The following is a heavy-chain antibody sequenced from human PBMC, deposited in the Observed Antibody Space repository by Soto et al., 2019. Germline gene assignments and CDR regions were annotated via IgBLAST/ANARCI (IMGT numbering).Heavy chain of an antibody. V-gene: IGHV3-23*01. CDR3: AKLNSGSYSFDAFDI. J-gene: IGHJ3*02. Sequence: EVQLLESGGGLVQPGGSLRLSCAASGFTFSSYAMSWVRQAPGKGLEWVSGISVSGDRTYHADSVKGRFTISRDNSKNRLYLQMNSLRAEDTAIYYCAKLNSGSYSFDAFDIWGQGTMVTVSS. D-gene: IGHD1-26*01. CDR2: ISVSGDRT. CDR1: GFTFSSYA.